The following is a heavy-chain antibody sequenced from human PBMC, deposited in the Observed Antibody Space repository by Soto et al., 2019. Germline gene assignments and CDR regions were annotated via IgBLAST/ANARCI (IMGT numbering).Heavy chain of an antibody. CDR2: ISAYNGNI. CDR1: GYTFTSHG. D-gene: IGHD4-17*01. Sequence: QVQLLQSGAEMKKPGASVKVSCKASGYTFTSHGITWVRQAPGQGLDWMGWISAYNGNIDYAQQLQGRVTMTTDTSTSTAYMELRSLRFDDTAVYYCARLLRWSAGYYYTMDVWGQGTTVSVSS. J-gene: IGHJ6*02. CDR3: ARLLRWSAGYYYTMDV. V-gene: IGHV1-18*01.